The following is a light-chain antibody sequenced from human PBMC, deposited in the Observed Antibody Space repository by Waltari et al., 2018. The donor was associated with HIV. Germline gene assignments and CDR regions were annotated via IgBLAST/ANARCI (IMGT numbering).Light chain of an antibody. Sequence: QSALTQPPSASGSPGQSVTISCTGTSSDVGRYNYVSLYQQHPGTAPKLMLYQVNKRPSGVPARFSGTKSGNRSSLTVSGLQAEDEADYYCSSFAGSNNLMVFGGGTKLTVL. J-gene: IGLJ2*01. CDR3: SSFAGSNNLMV. CDR2: QVN. CDR1: SSDVGRYNY. V-gene: IGLV2-8*01.